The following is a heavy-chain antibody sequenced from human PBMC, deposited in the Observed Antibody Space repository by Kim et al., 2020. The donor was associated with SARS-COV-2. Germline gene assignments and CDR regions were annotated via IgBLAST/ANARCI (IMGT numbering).Heavy chain of an antibody. D-gene: IGHD2-15*01. CDR3: ARDLRSGGLGDYYYYGMDV. V-gene: IGHV3-53*01. CDR2: IYSGGST. CDR1: GFTVSSNY. J-gene: IGHJ6*02. Sequence: GGSLRLSCAASGFTVSSNYMSWVRQAPGKGLEWVSVIYSGGSTYYADSVKGRFTISRDNSKNTLYLQMNSLRAEDTAVYYCARDLRSGGLGDYYYYGMDVWGQGTTVTVSS.